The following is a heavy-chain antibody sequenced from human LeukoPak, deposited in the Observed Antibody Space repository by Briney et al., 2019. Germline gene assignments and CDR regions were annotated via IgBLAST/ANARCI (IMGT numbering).Heavy chain of an antibody. CDR3: AGYGPGWVFSPPYYSYRDV. Sequence: SETLSLTCAVYGGSFSGYYWSWIRQPPGKGLEWIGEINHSGSTNYNPSLKSRVTISVDTSKNQFSLKLSSVTAADTAVYYCAGYGPGWVFSPPYYSYRDVWGKGTTVTVPS. J-gene: IGHJ6*03. V-gene: IGHV4-34*01. D-gene: IGHD1-26*01. CDR2: INHSGST. CDR1: GGSFSGYY.